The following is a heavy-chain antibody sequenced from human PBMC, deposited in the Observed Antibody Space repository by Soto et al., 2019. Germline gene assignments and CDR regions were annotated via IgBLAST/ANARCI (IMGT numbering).Heavy chain of an antibody. V-gene: IGHV1-18*01. Sequence: ASVKVSCKAPGYTFTSYGISWVRQAPGQGLEWMGWISAYNGDTNYAQKLQGRVTMTTDTSTNTAYMELRSLRSDDTAVYYCARVKAAAFAFDIWGQGTMVTVSS. D-gene: IGHD2-15*01. CDR3: ARVKAAAFAFDI. CDR1: GYTFTSYG. J-gene: IGHJ3*02. CDR2: ISAYNGDT.